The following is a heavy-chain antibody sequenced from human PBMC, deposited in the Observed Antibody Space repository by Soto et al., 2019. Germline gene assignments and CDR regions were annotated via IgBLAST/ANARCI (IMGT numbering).Heavy chain of an antibody. Sequence: EVQLVESGGGLVQPGGSLRLSCAASGFAFSSYWMHWVRQAPGKGLVWVSRINSDGSNTSYADSVKGRFTISRDNAKNTLYLQMNSLRAEDTAVYYCARDLTELGYFDYWGQGTLVTVSS. CDR1: GFAFSSYW. CDR3: ARDLTELGYFDY. J-gene: IGHJ4*02. V-gene: IGHV3-74*01. D-gene: IGHD7-27*01. CDR2: INSDGSNT.